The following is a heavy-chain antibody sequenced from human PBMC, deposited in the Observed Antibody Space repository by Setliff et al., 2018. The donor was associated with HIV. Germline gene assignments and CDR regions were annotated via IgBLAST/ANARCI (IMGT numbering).Heavy chain of an antibody. CDR2: INTNTGIA. V-gene: IGHV7-4-1*02. J-gene: IGHJ5*02. D-gene: IGHD4-17*01. CDR1: GYTFTSYA. Sequence: ASVKVSCKASGYTFTSYAMNWVRQAPGQGLEWMGWINTNTGIATYARGVVGRFVFSLDTSVSTAYLQISSLKAEDTAVYYCARALYGDYGGDINWFDPWGQGTLVTVSS. CDR3: ARALYGDYGGDINWFDP.